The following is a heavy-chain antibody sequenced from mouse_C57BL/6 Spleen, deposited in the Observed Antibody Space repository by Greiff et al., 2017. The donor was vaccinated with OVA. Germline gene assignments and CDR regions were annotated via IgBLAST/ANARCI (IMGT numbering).Heavy chain of an antibody. D-gene: IGHD2-1*01. V-gene: IGHV1-80*01. CDR3: ARWDGNYPYAMDY. CDR1: GYAFSSYW. J-gene: IGHJ4*01. CDR2: IYPGDGDT. Sequence: VQLRQSGAELVKPGASVKISCKASGYAFSSYWMNWVKQRPGKGLEWIGQIYPGDGDTNYNGKFKGKATLTADKSSSTAYMQLSSLTSEDSAVYFCARWDGNYPYAMDYWGQGTSVTVSS.